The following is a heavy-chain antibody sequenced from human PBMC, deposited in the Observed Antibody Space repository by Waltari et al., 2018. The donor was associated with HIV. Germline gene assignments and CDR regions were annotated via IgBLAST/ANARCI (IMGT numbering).Heavy chain of an antibody. D-gene: IGHD6-13*01. CDR3: ARDYSSSWYQSDYYYGMDV. J-gene: IGHJ6*02. Sequence: EVQLVESGGGLVQPGGSLRLSCAASGFTVSSNYMSWVGQAPGKGLGWVSVIYSGGSTYYADSVKGRFTISRDNSKNTLYLQMNSLRAEDTAVYYCARDYSSSWYQSDYYYGMDVWGQGTTVTVSS. V-gene: IGHV3-66*02. CDR1: GFTVSSNY. CDR2: IYSGGST.